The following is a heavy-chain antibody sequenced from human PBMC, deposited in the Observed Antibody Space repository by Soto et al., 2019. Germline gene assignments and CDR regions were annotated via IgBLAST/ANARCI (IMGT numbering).Heavy chain of an antibody. Sequence: EVQLVEFGGGLAQPGGSLRLSCAASGFTFSSYWMYWVRQAPGEGLVWVSRINSDGSSTTYEDSVKGRFTVSRDNGKDTLYLHVNSLRAEDTAVYYWATDGGYFDYWGQGSLVTVSS. V-gene: IGHV3-74*01. CDR1: GFTFSSYW. J-gene: IGHJ4*02. D-gene: IGHD3-10*01. CDR2: INSDGSST. CDR3: ATDGGYFDY.